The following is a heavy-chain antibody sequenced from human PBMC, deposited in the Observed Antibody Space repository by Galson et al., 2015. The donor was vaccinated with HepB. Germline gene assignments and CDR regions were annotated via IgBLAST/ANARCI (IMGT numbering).Heavy chain of an antibody. CDR3: AGDLFRTGVVTVTSGAFDI. V-gene: IGHV3-48*04. CDR2: ISGDSNTI. Sequence: SLRLSCAASKFTFSSCSMNWVRQAPGKGLEWISYISGDSNTIYYADSVKGRFTISRDNSKNSLYLQMNSLRAEDTAVYYCAGDLFRTGVVTVTSGAFDIWGLGTMVTVSS. D-gene: IGHD2-21*02. CDR1: KFTFSSCS. J-gene: IGHJ3*02.